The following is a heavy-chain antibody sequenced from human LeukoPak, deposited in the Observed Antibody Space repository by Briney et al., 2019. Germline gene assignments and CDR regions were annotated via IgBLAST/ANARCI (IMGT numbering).Heavy chain of an antibody. CDR3: ARRAASRDYYFDY. D-gene: IGHD2-15*01. CDR2: IIPILGIA. J-gene: IGHJ4*02. CDR1: GGTFSSYA. Sequence: SVKVPCKASGGTFSSYAISWVRQAPGQGLEWMGRIIPILGIANYAQKFQGRVTITADKSTSTAYMELSSLRSEDTAVYYCARRAASRDYYFDYWGQGTLVTVSS. V-gene: IGHV1-69*04.